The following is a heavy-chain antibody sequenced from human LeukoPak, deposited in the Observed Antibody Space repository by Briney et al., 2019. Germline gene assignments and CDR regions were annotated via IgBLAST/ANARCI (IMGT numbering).Heavy chain of an antibody. V-gene: IGHV1-69*04. J-gene: IGHJ4*02. CDR3: ASRTYYYDSSGYYYSSPFDF. Sequence: SVKVSCKASGGAFSSYAISWVRQAPGQGLEWMGRIIPVFGVANYAQKFQGRVTITADTSTSTAYMELSSLRSEDTAVYYCASRTYYYDSSGYYYSSPFDFWGQGALATVSS. CDR1: GGAFSSYA. CDR2: IIPVFGVA. D-gene: IGHD3-22*01.